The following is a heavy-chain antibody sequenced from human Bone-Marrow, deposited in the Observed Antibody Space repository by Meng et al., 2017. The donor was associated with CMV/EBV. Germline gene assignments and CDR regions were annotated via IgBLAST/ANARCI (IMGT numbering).Heavy chain of an antibody. V-gene: IGHV3-21*01. CDR2: ISSSSSYI. D-gene: IGHD2-2*01. CDR1: GGTFSSYA. J-gene: IGHJ4*02. CDR3: TTRVTCSSASCFRG. Sequence: SCKASGGTFSSYAISWVRQAPGKGLEWVSSISSSSSYIYYADSVKGRFTISRDNAKNSLYLQMNSLRAEDTAVYYCTTRVTCSSASCFRGWGQGTLVTVSS.